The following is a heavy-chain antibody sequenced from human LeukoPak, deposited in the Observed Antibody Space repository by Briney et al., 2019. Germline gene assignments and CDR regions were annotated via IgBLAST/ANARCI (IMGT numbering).Heavy chain of an antibody. D-gene: IGHD3-22*01. V-gene: IGHV1-18*01. CDR2: ISAYNGNT. J-gene: IGHJ4*02. Sequence: GASVKVSCKASGHTFTSYGISWVRQAPGQGLEWMGWISAYNGNTNYAQKLQGRVTMTTDTSTSTAYMELRSLRSDDTAVYYCAKSMYYYDSSGPSDYWGQGTLVTVSS. CDR1: GHTFTSYG. CDR3: AKSMYYYDSSGPSDY.